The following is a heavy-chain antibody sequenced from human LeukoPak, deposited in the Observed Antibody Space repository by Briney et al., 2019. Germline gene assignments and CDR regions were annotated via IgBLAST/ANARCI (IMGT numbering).Heavy chain of an antibody. Sequence: GGSLRLSCAASGFTFSSYSMNWVRQAPGKGLEWVSSITSSSSYIYYADSVKGRFTISRDNAKNSLYLQMNSLRAEDTAVYYCARDLGNYYDSSGHNPIDYWGQGTLVTVS. CDR1: GFTFSSYS. V-gene: IGHV3-21*01. J-gene: IGHJ4*02. CDR3: ARDLGNYYDSSGHNPIDY. D-gene: IGHD3-22*01. CDR2: ITSSSSYI.